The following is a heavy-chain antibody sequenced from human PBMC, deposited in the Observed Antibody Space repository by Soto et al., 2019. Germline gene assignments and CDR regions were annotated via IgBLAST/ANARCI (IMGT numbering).Heavy chain of an antibody. CDR2: IIDSGGST. CDR3: GKGRSYYYYYGVDV. V-gene: IGHV3-23*01. J-gene: IGHJ6*02. D-gene: IGHD1-26*01. Sequence: PGGSLRLSCAASGFIFRNYDMSWVRQAPGKGLEWVSDIIDSGGSTYYADAVKGRFTISRDNSKSTLYLQMNSLRAEDTAVYYCGKGRSYYYYYGVDVWGQGTTVTVSS. CDR1: GFIFRNYD.